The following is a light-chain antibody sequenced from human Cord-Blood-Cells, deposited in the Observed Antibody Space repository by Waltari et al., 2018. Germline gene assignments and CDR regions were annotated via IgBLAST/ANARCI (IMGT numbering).Light chain of an antibody. CDR1: QSISSW. Sequence: DIQMTQSPSTLSASVGDRVTITCRASQSISSWLAWYQQKPGKAPRRLIYKASSLQSGVQSRFSGSGSWTEFTLTISSLQPDDFATYYCQQYKSYLITFGQGTRLEIK. J-gene: IGKJ5*01. CDR3: QQYKSYLIT. V-gene: IGKV1-5*03. CDR2: KAS.